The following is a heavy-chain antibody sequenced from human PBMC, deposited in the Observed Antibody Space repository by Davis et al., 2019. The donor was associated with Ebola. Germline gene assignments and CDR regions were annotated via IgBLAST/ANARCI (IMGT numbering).Heavy chain of an antibody. Sequence: ASVKVSCKASGYTFTGYYIHWVRQAPGQGLEWMGWINPNSGGTNNAQKFQGRVTMTRATSISTAYMELSRLRSDDTAIYYCARSLYSSSSGWYFDLWGRGTLVTVSS. CDR3: ARSLYSSSSGWYFDL. CDR1: GYTFTGYY. CDR2: INPNSGGT. V-gene: IGHV1-2*02. J-gene: IGHJ2*01. D-gene: IGHD6-6*01.